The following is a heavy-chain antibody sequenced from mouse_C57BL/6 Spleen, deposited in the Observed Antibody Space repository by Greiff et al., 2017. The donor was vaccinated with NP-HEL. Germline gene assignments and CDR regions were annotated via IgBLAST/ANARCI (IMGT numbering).Heavy chain of an antibody. V-gene: IGHV1-7*01. D-gene: IGHD1-1*01. CDR1: GYTFTSYW. CDR2: INPSSGYT. Sequence: VQLQESGAELAKPGASVKLSCKASGYTFTSYWMHWVKQRPGQGLEWIGYINPSSGYTKYNQKFKDKATLTADKASSTAYMQLSSLTYEDAAVYYCARSHIEYYGTPFAYWGQGTLVTVSA. CDR3: ARSHIEYYGTPFAY. J-gene: IGHJ3*01.